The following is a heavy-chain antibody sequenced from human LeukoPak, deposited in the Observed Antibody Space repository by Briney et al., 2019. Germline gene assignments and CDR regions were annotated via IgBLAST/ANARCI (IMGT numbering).Heavy chain of an antibody. J-gene: IGHJ4*02. V-gene: IGHV3-21*04. CDR3: AKLSHYYDSSGYYSSFDY. D-gene: IGHD3-22*01. Sequence: GGSLRLSCAASGFTFSSYSMNWVRQAPGKGLEWVSSTSSSSSYIYYADSVKGRFTISRDNAKNSLYLQMNSLRAEDTAVYYCAKLSHYYDSSGYYSSFDYWGQGTLVTVSS. CDR2: TSSSSSYI. CDR1: GFTFSSYS.